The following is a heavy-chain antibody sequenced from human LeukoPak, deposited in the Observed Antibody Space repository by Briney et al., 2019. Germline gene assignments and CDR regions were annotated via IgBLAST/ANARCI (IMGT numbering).Heavy chain of an antibody. CDR2: IHYIGNA. CDR1: GDSISTSAYD. D-gene: IGHD3-3*01. CDR3: ARVRDDYFFDC. Sequence: SETLSLTCTVSGDSISTSAYDCSWIRQRPLTGLEWIAYIHYIGNAYSNPSLESRVTMSVDTSSNQFSLNVASVTTADTAVYYCARVRDDYFFDCWGQGILVTVSS. V-gene: IGHV4-31*03. J-gene: IGHJ4*02.